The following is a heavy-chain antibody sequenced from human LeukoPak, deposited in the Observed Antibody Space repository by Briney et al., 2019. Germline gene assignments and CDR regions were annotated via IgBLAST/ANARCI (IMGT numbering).Heavy chain of an antibody. CDR3: ARAALEDWFGP. Sequence: GGSLGLSCAASGFTFSSYGMHWVRQAPGKGLEWVAVIWYDGSNKYYADSVKGRFTISRDNSKNTLYLQMNSLRAEDTAVYYCARAALEDWFGPWGQGTLVTVSS. CDR2: IWYDGSNK. CDR1: GFTFSSYG. V-gene: IGHV3-33*08. J-gene: IGHJ5*02.